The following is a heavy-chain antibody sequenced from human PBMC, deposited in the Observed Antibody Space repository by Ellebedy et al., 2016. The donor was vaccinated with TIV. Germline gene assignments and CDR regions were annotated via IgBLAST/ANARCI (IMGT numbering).Heavy chain of an antibody. V-gene: IGHV1-46*01. CDR3: ARTPRIAARYPYEY. D-gene: IGHD6-6*01. J-gene: IGHJ4*02. Sequence: ASVKVSXXASGYTFTSYYLHWVRQAPRQRLEWMGIINPSDGDTRYAQKFQGRVTMTRDTSTSRVYMELSSLRSDDAAVYYCARTPRIAARYPYEYWGQGTLVTVSS. CDR1: GYTFTSYY. CDR2: INPSDGDT.